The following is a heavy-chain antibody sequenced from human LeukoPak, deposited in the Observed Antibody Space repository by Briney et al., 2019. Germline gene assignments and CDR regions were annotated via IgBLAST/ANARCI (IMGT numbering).Heavy chain of an antibody. V-gene: IGHV4-61*09. CDR1: GGSISSGSIY. Sequence: PSETLSLTCTVSGGSISSGSIYWSWIRQPAGKGLEWIGHIYTSGSPNYNPSLKSRVTISVHTSKNQFSLKLSSVTAADTAVYYCARLTGYSSESWFDPWGQGTLVTVSS. D-gene: IGHD3-9*01. J-gene: IGHJ5*02. CDR3: ARLTGYSSESWFDP. CDR2: IYTSGSP.